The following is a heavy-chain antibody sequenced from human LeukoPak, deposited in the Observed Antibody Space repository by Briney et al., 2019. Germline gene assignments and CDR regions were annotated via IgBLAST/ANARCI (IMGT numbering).Heavy chain of an antibody. Sequence: ASVKVSCKASGCTVSSYAISWLRQAPGHGLEWRGGIIPIFGTANYAQKFQGRVTITKDESTRTAYMEQSRLRSEDTAVYYCARDNLGWMVRGVSPYYYYYMDVWGKGTTVTVSS. CDR1: GCTVSSYA. V-gene: IGHV1-69*05. CDR3: ARDNLGWMVRGVSPYYYYYMDV. CDR2: IIPIFGTA. D-gene: IGHD3-10*01. J-gene: IGHJ6*03.